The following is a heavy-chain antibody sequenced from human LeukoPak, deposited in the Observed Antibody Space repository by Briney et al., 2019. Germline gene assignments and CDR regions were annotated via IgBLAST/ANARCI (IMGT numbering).Heavy chain of an antibody. Sequence: GGSLRLSCAASGFTFSSYWMHWVRQAPGKGLEWVTSIRYDGISEYYADSVKGRFTISRDNSRDTLYLQMNSLRAEDTAVYYCAKDRDWASAAGTDFDYWGQGTLVTVSS. CDR3: AKDRDWASAAGTDFDY. V-gene: IGHV3-30*02. J-gene: IGHJ4*02. D-gene: IGHD6-13*01. CDR2: IRYDGISE. CDR1: GFTFSSYW.